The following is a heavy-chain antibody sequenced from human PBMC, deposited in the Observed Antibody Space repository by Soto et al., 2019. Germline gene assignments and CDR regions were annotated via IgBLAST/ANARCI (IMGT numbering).Heavy chain of an antibody. CDR1: GGSMISYY. D-gene: IGHD2-2*01. Sequence: SETLCLTCTVAGGSMISYYWSWIRQPPGKGLEWIGYIYYSGSTNYNPSLKSRVTISVDTSKNQFSLKLSSVTAADTAVYYCARVPDVWGQGTTVTVSS. CDR3: ARVPDV. CDR2: IYYSGST. V-gene: IGHV4-59*08. J-gene: IGHJ6*02.